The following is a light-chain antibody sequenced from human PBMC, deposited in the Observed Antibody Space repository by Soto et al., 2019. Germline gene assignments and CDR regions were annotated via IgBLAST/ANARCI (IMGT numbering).Light chain of an antibody. V-gene: IGKV1-13*02. CDR3: QQFNAYPLT. CDR1: QDISSA. J-gene: IGKJ4*01. Sequence: ATPLTQSPSSLSASLGDRVIITCRASQDISSALAWFQQKPGKTPKLLISDASTLESGVPSRFSGSGSGTDFTLTISGLQPEDFAAYYCQQFNAYPLTFGRGTKVGI. CDR2: DAS.